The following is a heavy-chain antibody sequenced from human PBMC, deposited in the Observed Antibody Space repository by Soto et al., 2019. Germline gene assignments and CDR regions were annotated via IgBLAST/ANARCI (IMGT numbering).Heavy chain of an antibody. CDR1: GFTFSSYA. D-gene: IGHD1-26*01. J-gene: IGHJ3*02. CDR3: GKLVGAGAFDI. Sequence: EVQLLESGGGLVQPGGSLRLSCAASGFTFSSYAMSWVRQAPGKGLEWVGAISGSGGSTYYADSMKGRFTISRDNSKSTQDLRMNSLRSEDTAVYYCGKLVGAGAFDIWGQGTMVSV. V-gene: IGHV3-23*01. CDR2: ISGSGGST.